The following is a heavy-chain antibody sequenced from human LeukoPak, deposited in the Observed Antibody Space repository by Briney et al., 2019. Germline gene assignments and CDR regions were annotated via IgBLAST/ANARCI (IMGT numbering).Heavy chain of an antibody. J-gene: IGHJ6*03. CDR3: AKGGIPTGPYYYFYYMDV. CDR2: ISYDVNNK. CDR1: GFTFSRDV. Sequence: GGSLRLSWAAAGFTFSRDVMRWVRQAPGRGLEWVALISYDVNNKLYAEYVKGRFTISRDNSRNTLFLQLSSLRGGDAAVYSCAKGGIPTGPYYYFYYMDVWGKGTAVTVSS. D-gene: IGHD3-10*01. V-gene: IGHV3-30*15.